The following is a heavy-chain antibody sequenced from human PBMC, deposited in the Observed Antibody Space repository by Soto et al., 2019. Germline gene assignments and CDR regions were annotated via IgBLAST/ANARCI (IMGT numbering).Heavy chain of an antibody. V-gene: IGHV3-23*01. CDR3: AQIRRGP. Sequence: GGSLRLSCAASGFTFSNYAMTWVRQAPGKGLGWVASISGDGGRIYYADSVRGRFTISRDNSRNTVYLQMNSLRVEDTAVYYCAQIRRGPWGQGTLVTVSS. CDR1: GFTFSNYA. J-gene: IGHJ5*02. D-gene: IGHD6-6*01. CDR2: ISGDGGRI.